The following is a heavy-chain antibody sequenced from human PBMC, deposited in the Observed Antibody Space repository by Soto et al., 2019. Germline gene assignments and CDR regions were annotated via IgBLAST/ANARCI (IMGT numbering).Heavy chain of an antibody. J-gene: IGHJ6*03. D-gene: IGHD4-4*01. CDR2: VYFSGNT. V-gene: IGHV4-39*01. CDR3: ARMDYSKLSSTDYRYIDV. Sequence: QLQLQESGPGLVKSSETLSLMCTVSGGSVRSSRYYWGWIRQPPGKGLEWIGSVYFSGNTQYNPSLKSRVTIALDTSTNQFSRRLSSVTAADTAIDMWARMDYSKLSSTDYRYIDVWGKGTTVTVSS. CDR1: GGSVRSSRYY.